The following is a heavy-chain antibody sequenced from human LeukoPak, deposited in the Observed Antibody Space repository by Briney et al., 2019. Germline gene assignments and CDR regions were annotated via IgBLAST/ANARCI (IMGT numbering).Heavy chain of an antibody. J-gene: IGHJ6*03. Sequence: GGSLRLSCAASGFTFSSYEMNWVRQAPGKGLVWVSYISSSGSTIYYADSVKGRFTISRDNAKNSLYLQMNSLRAEDTAVYYCARVGSSSWYPGYYYREVGGKGTTVTIPS. CDR3: ARVGSSSWYPGYYYREV. D-gene: IGHD6-13*01. CDR1: GFTFSSYE. CDR2: ISSSGSTI. V-gene: IGHV3-48*03.